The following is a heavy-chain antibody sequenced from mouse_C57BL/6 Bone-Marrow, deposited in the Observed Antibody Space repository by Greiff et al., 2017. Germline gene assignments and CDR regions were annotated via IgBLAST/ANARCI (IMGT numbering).Heavy chain of an antibody. Sequence: EVQLVESGGGLVQPGESLKLSCESTEYEFPSHDMSWVRKTPEKRLELVAAINSDGGSTYYPDTMEKRFTISRDNTKKTLYLQMSSLRSEDTALYYCASPTMITAGYSMDYWGQGTSVTVSS. CDR2: INSDGGST. V-gene: IGHV5-2*01. D-gene: IGHD2-4*01. CDR3: ASPTMITAGYSMDY. J-gene: IGHJ4*01. CDR1: EYEFPSHD.